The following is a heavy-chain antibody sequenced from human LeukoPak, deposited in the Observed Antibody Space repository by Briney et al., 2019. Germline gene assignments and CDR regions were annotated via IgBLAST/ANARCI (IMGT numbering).Heavy chain of an antibody. CDR2: IYSGGST. D-gene: IGHD6-19*01. Sequence: GGSLRLSCAGSGFTFSSYAMSWVRQAPGKGLEWVSVIYSGGSTYYADSVKGRFTISRDNSKNTLYLQMNSLRAEDTAVYYCAKVPLDSGWLVLDYWGQGTLVTVSS. J-gene: IGHJ4*02. CDR1: GFTFSSYA. V-gene: IGHV3-66*01. CDR3: AKVPLDSGWLVLDY.